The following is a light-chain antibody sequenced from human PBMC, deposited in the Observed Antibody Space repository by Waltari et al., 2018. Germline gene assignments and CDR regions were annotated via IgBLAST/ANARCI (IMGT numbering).Light chain of an antibody. J-gene: IGLJ2*01. Sequence: SSELTQDPAVSVALGQTVRITCQGDRLRSYYASWYQQKPGQAPVLVIYGKNNRPSGIPDRLSGSTSGNTASLTISGAPAEDEADYYCNSRDTSGNHVVFGGGTKLTVL. CDR1: RLRSYY. V-gene: IGLV3-19*01. CDR3: NSRDTSGNHVV. CDR2: GKN.